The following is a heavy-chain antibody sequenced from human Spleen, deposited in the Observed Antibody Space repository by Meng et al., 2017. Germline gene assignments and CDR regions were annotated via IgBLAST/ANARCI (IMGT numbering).Heavy chain of an antibody. CDR3: EGFSSGWYAEGDDY. D-gene: IGHD6-19*01. J-gene: IGHJ4*02. V-gene: IGHV3-74*01. CDR2: INTDGTTT. Sequence: GGSLRLSCAASGFTFSSYWMHWVRQTPGKGLVWVSRINTDGTTTTYADSVKGRFTISRDNAKNTLYLQMNSLRGEDTAVYYCEGFSSGWYAEGDDYWGQGTLVTVSS. CDR1: GFTFSSYW.